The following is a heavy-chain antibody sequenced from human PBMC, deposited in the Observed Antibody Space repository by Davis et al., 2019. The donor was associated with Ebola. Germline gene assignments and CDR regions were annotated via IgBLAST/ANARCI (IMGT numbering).Heavy chain of an antibody. D-gene: IGHD7-27*01. V-gene: IGHV1-69*04. CDR2: IIPILGIA. CDR3: ARDLGLPGDY. J-gene: IGHJ4*02. CDR1: GYTFTSYA. Sequence: SVKVSCKASGYTFTSYAISWVRQAPGQGLEWMGRIIPILGIANYTQKFQGRVTITADKSTSTAYMELSSLRSEDTAVYYCARDLGLPGDYWGQGTLVTVSS.